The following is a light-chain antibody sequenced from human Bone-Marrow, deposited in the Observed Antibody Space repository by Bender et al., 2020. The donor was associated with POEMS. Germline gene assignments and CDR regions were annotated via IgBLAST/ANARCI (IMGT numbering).Light chain of an antibody. CDR2: EGS. J-gene: IGLJ2*01. CDR3: SSFAGTNHLL. V-gene: IGLV2-14*02. CDR1: NSDVGTYNF. Sequence: QSALTQPASVSGSPGQSITISCTGTNSDVGTYNFVSWYQQHPGKAPKLMIYEGSQRPSGVSNRFSGSKSGNTASLTISGLQAEDEADYYCSSFAGTNHLLFGGGTRLTVL.